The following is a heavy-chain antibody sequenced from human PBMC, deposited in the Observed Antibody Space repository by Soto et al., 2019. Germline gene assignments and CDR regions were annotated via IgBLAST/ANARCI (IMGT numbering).Heavy chain of an antibody. CDR2: IIPIFGTA. CDR3: ARVVVYYSSSWYRDYYYDGMDV. D-gene: IGHD6-13*01. CDR1: GGTFSSYA. Sequence: QVQLVQSGAEVKKPGSSVKVSCKASGGTFSSYAISWVRQAPGQGLEWMGGIIPIFGTANYAQKFQGRVTITADESTSTAYMELSSLRYEDTAVYYCARVVVYYSSSWYRDYYYDGMDVWGQGTTVTVSS. J-gene: IGHJ6*02. V-gene: IGHV1-69*01.